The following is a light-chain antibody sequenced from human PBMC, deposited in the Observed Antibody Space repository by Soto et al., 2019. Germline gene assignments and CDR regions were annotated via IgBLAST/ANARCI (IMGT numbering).Light chain of an antibody. Sequence: QSALTQPPSASGSPGQSVTISCTGSSSDVGGYNYVSWYQQHPGKAPKLVIYEVMKRPSGVPDRFSGSKSGNTASLTGSGVQAEDEADYCCGSYTGSNEFGVFGPGTKLTVL. CDR2: EVM. V-gene: IGLV2-8*01. CDR3: GSYTGSNEFGV. CDR1: SSDVGGYNY. J-gene: IGLJ1*01.